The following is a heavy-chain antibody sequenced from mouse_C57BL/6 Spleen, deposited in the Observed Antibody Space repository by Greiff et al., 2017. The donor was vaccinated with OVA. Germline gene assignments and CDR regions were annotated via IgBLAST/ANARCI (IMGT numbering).Heavy chain of an antibody. CDR2: IDPSDSYT. J-gene: IGHJ2*01. D-gene: IGHD1-1*01. CDR3: AVSSFDY. CDR1: GYTFTSYW. V-gene: IGHV1-50*01. Sequence: QVQLKQPGAELVKPGASVKLSCKASGYTFTSYWMQWVKQRPGQGLEWIGEIDPSDSYTNYNQKFKGKATLTVDTSSSTAYMQLSSLTSEDSAVYYCAVSSFDYWGQGTTLTVSS.